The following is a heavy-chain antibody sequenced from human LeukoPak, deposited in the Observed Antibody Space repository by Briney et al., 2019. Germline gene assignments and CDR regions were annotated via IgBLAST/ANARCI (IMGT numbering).Heavy chain of an antibody. CDR1: GGSISGYY. D-gene: IGHD5-18*01. CDR3: ARTDTASSPFDY. CDR2: IYYSGST. V-gene: IGHV4-59*01. J-gene: IGHJ4*02. Sequence: SETLSLTCTVSGGSISGYYWSWIRQPPGKGLEWIGYIYYSGSTNYNPSLKSRVTISVDTSKNQFSLKLSSVTAADTAVYYCARTDTASSPFDYWGQGTLVTVSS.